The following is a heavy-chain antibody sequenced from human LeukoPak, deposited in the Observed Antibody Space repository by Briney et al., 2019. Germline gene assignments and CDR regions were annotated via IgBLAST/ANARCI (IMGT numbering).Heavy chain of an antibody. V-gene: IGHV3-23*01. D-gene: IGHD6-13*01. CDR2: ISGSGGST. Sequence: GGSLRLSCAASGFTFSSHWMSWVRQAPGKGLEWVSAISGSGGSTYYADSVKGQFTISRDNSKNTLYLQMNSLRAEDTAVYYCAKDLHQSIAAAGIFDYWGQGTLVTVSS. J-gene: IGHJ4*02. CDR3: AKDLHQSIAAAGIFDY. CDR1: GFTFSSHW.